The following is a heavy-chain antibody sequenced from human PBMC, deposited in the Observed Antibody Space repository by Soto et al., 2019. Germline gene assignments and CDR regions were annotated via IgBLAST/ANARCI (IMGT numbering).Heavy chain of an antibody. J-gene: IGHJ6*02. Sequence: SETLSLTCAVSGGSISSSNWWSWVRQPPGKGLEWIGEIYHSGSTNYNPSLKSRVTISVDKSKNHFSLKLSSVTAADTAVYYCARGYYDFWSGYYSTPHFHYYYGMDVWGQGTTVT. CDR1: GGSISSSNW. CDR2: IYHSGST. V-gene: IGHV4-4*02. D-gene: IGHD3-3*01. CDR3: ARGYYDFWSGYYSTPHFHYYYGMDV.